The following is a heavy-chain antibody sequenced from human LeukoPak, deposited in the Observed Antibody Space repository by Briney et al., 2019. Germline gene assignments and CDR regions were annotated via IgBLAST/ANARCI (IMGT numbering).Heavy chain of an antibody. J-gene: IGHJ6*03. CDR2: IYYSGST. CDR1: GYSISSDYY. Sequence: SETLSLTCTVSGYSISSDYYWGWIRQPPGKGLEWIGYIYYSGSTNYNPSLKRRVTISVDTSKNQFSLKLSSVTAADTAVYYCARGNYYYYYMDVWGKGTTVTVSS. CDR3: ARGNYYYYYMDV. V-gene: IGHV4-38-2*02.